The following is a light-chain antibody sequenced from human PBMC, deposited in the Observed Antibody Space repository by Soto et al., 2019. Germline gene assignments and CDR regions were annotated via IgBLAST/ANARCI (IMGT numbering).Light chain of an antibody. CDR1: QVVSSSY. CDR2: HAS. V-gene: IGKV3-20*01. J-gene: IGKJ2*01. Sequence: PGESATLSCRANQVVSSSYLAWYQQKPGQAPRLLIYHASDRATGVPERFSGSVSGTDFALTITRLEPEDFALFYCQQYGTFPFSFGQGTKLEIK. CDR3: QQYGTFPFS.